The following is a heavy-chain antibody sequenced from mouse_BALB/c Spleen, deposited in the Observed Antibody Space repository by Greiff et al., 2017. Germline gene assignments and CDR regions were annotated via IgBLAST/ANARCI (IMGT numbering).Heavy chain of an antibody. V-gene: IGHV3-8*02. CDR3: ARYNDGYSYAMDY. CDR2: ISYSGST. J-gene: IGHJ4*01. Sequence: DVKLQESGPSLVKPSQTLSLTCSVTGDSITSGYWNWIRKFPGNKLEYMGYISYSGSTYYNPSLKSRISITRDTSKNQYYLQLNSVTTEDTATYYCARYNDGYSYAMDYWGQGTSVTVSS. CDR1: GDSITSGY. D-gene: IGHD2-3*01.